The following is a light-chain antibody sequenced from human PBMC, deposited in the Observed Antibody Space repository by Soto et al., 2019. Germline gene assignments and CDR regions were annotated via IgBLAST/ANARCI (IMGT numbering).Light chain of an antibody. J-gene: IGLJ7*01. CDR2: EVS. CDR1: SSDVGSYKL. CDR3: CSYAGTSTHTV. Sequence: QSALTQPASVSGSPGQSITISCTGTSSDVGSYKLVSWYQQHPGKAPQLMISEVSKRPSGISDRFSGSKSGSAASLTISGLQAEDEAYYYCCSYAGTSTHTVFGGGTQLTVL. V-gene: IGLV2-23*02.